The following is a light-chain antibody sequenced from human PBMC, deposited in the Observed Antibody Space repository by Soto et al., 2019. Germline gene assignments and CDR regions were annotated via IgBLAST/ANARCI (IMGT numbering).Light chain of an antibody. CDR2: LNSDGSH. J-gene: IGLJ2*01. Sequence: QLVLTQSPSASASLGASVMLTCTLSSGHISYAIAWHQQQPEKGPRYLMKLNSDGSHSKGDGIPDRFSGSSSGAERYLTISSLHSEDEADYYCQTSGTGIHKVVFGGGTKLTVL. V-gene: IGLV4-69*01. CDR1: SGHISYA. CDR3: QTSGTGIHKVV.